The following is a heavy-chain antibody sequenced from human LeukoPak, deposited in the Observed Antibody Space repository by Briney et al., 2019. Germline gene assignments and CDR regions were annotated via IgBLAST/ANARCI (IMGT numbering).Heavy chain of an antibody. CDR1: GFTFRSYG. D-gene: IGHD2-15*01. J-gene: IGHJ6*02. CDR3: VRGYSFGPYGMDV. Sequence: GGSLRLSCAASGFTFRSYGIHWVRQAPGKGLEYVSAISDSGGSTYYADSVKGRFTISRDNSKNTLYLQMSSLRAEDTAVYFCVRGYSFGPYGMDVWGQGTTVTVSS. CDR2: ISDSGGST. V-gene: IGHV3-64D*09.